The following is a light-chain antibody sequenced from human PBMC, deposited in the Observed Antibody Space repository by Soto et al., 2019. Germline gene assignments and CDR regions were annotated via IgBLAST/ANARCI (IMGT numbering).Light chain of an antibody. CDR3: QQYGSSPMYT. CDR1: QNIGGT. Sequence: EIVMTQSPATLSVSPGETATLSCRASQNIGGTLAWYQQKPGQAPRLLIYGASSRATGIPDRFSGSGSGTDFTLTISRLEPEDFAVYYCQQYGSSPMYTFGQGTKVDIK. V-gene: IGKV3-20*01. J-gene: IGKJ2*01. CDR2: GAS.